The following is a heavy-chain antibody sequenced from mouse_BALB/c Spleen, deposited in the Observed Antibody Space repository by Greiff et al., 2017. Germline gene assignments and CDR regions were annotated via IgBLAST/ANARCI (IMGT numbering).Heavy chain of an antibody. J-gene: IGHJ4*01. CDR2: IYPGSGNT. D-gene: IGHD1-1*01. CDR3: ARSITTVGGYAMDY. Sequence: QVQLKQSGPELVQPGASVKISCKASGYTFTDYYINWVKQKPGQGLEWIGWIYPGSGNTKYNEKFKGKATLTVDTSSSTAYMQLSSLTSEDTAVYVCARSITTVGGYAMDYWGQGTSVTVAA. V-gene: IGHV1-84*02. CDR1: GYTFTDYY.